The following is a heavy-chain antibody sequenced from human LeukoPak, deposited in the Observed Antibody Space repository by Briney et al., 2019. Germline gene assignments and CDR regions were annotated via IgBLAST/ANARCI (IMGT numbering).Heavy chain of an antibody. Sequence: GGSLRLSCAASGFTFSSYAMHWVRQAPGKGLEYVSGISSNGGSTYYANSVKGRFTISRDNSKNTLYLQMGSLRGEDMAVYYCARGGSSSWDYFDYWGQGTLVTVPS. D-gene: IGHD6-13*01. CDR3: ARGGSSSWDYFDY. V-gene: IGHV3-64*01. J-gene: IGHJ4*02. CDR1: GFTFSSYA. CDR2: ISSNGGST.